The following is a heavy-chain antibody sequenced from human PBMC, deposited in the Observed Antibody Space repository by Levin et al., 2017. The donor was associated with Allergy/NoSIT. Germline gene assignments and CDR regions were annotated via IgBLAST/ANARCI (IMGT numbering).Heavy chain of an antibody. CDR2: IDWDDDK. J-gene: IGHJ6*02. CDR1: GFSLNTRGLC. D-gene: IGHD3-10*01. CDR3: ARTLWFGEPNQYYYYYSMDV. V-gene: IGHV2-70*01. Sequence: SGPTLVKPTQTLTLTCTFSGFSLNTRGLCMSWIRQPPGKALEWLALIDWDDDKYYNTALKTRLAISKDTSKNQVVLTMTNMDPVDTATYFCARTLWFGEPNQYYYYYSMDVWGQGTTVTVSS.